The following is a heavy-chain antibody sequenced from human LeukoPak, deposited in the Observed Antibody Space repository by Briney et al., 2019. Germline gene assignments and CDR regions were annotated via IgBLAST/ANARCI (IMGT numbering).Heavy chain of an antibody. CDR3: ARASYSSSSILDY. Sequence: SETLSLTCTVSGGSNSSYYWSWIRQPPGKGLEWIGYIYYSGSTNYNPSLKSRVTISVDTSKNQFSLKLSSVTAADTAVYYCARASYSSSSILDYWGQGTLVTVSS. D-gene: IGHD6-6*01. CDR2: IYYSGST. CDR1: GGSNSSYY. V-gene: IGHV4-59*01. J-gene: IGHJ4*02.